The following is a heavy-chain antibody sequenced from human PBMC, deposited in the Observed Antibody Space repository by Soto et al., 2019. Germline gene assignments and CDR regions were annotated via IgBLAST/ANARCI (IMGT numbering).Heavy chain of an antibody. D-gene: IGHD2-2*01. CDR1: GFTFSSYG. CDR2: ISSSGGST. CDR3: AKRFRCTSTSCYGFDC. J-gene: IGHJ4*02. Sequence: GVSLRLSCAASGFTFSSYGMSWVRQAPGKGLEWVSAISSSGGSTYYADSVKGRFTISRDNSKNTLYLQMNSLRAEDTAVYYCAKRFRCTSTSCYGFDCWGQGTLVTVSS. V-gene: IGHV3-23*01.